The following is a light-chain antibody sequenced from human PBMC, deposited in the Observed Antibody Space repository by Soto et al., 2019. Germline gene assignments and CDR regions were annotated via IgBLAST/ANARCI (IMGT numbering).Light chain of an antibody. Sequence: DIEMNQSPSPLSASVGDRATITCRASQSIRTWGAWHQQKPGKAPRLLMYRAPNLESGVPSRFLGSGSGTAFTLTISSLQPGDIANYYCQQYNSYPWTFGQGTKVEIK. J-gene: IGKJ1*01. CDR1: QSIRTW. V-gene: IGKV1-5*03. CDR3: QQYNSYPWT. CDR2: RAP.